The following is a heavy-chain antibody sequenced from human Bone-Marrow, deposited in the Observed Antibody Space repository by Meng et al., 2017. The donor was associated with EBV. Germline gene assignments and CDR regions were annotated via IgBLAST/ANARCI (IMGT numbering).Heavy chain of an antibody. CDR1: GFTLSSYS. CDR2: ISSSSSYI. CDR3: ARGMVRDHLGY. D-gene: IGHD3-10*01. J-gene: IGHJ4*02. V-gene: IGHV3-21*01. Sequence: EVQLVESGGGLVKPGGSLRLSCAASGFTLSSYSMTWVRQAPGKGLEWVSSISSSSSYIYYADSVKGRFTISRDNAKNSLYLQMNSLRAEDTAVYYCARGMVRDHLGYWGQGTLVTVSS.